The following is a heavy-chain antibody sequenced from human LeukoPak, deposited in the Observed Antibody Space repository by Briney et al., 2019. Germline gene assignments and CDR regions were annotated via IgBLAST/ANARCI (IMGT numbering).Heavy chain of an antibody. CDR2: IYHSGST. D-gene: IGHD3-22*01. CDR1: GGSISSSNW. J-gene: IGHJ4*02. Sequence: PSETLSLTCAVSGGSISSSNWWSWVRQPPGKGLEWIGEIYHSGSTNYNPSLKSRVTISVDKSKNQFSLKLSSVTAADTAVYYCASGRWHYDSSGYDYWGQGTLVTVSS. CDR3: ASGRWHYDSSGYDY. V-gene: IGHV4-4*02.